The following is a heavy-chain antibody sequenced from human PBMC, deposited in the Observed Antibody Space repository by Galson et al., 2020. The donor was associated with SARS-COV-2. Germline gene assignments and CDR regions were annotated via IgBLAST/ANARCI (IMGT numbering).Heavy chain of an antibody. D-gene: IGHD4-17*01. Sequence: ASVKVSCKVSGYTLTELSMHWVRQAPGKGLEWMGGFDPEDGETIYAQKFQGRVTMTEDTSTDTAYMELSSLRSEDTAVYYCATGSTVTTGYWFDLWGQGTLVTVSS. CDR1: GYTLTELS. J-gene: IGHJ5*02. CDR3: ATGSTVTTGYWFDL. V-gene: IGHV1-24*01. CDR2: FDPEDGET.